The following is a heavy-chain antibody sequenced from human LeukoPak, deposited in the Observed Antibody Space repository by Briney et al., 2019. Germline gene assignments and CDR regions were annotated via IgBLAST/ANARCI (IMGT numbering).Heavy chain of an antibody. D-gene: IGHD3-22*01. V-gene: IGHV1-2*02. J-gene: IGHJ4*02. CDR1: GYTFTGYY. CDR2: INPNSGGT. Sequence: ASVTVSCKASGYTFTGYYMHWVRQAPGQGLEWMGWINPNSGGTNYAQKFQGRVTMTRDTSISTAYMELSRLRSDDTAVYYCARGRYYYDSSGYYFDYWGQGTLVTVS. CDR3: ARGRYYYDSSGYYFDY.